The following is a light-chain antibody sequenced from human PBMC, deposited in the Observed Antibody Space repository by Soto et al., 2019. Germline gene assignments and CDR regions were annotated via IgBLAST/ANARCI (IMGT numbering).Light chain of an antibody. CDR2: EVT. J-gene: IGLJ3*02. CDR3: CSYAGSDTYVL. CDR1: SSDVGRYNL. V-gene: IGLV2-23*02. Sequence: QSALTQPASVSGSPGQSITISCSGTSSDVGRYNLVSWYQQHPGKAPKLMIYEVTTRPSGISPRFSGSKSGNTASLTISGLQAEDEADYYCCSYAGSDTYVLFGGGTKLTV.